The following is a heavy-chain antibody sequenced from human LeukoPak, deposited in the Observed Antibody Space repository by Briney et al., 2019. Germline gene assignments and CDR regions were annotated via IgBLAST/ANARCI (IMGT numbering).Heavy chain of an antibody. Sequence: GGSLRFSCAASGFTFSSYAMSWVRQAPGKGLEWVSAISGSGGSTYYADSVKGRFTISRDNSKNTLYLQMNSLRAEDTAVYYCAKDQVGDYGDYGGFDYWGQGTLVTVSS. CDR1: GFTFSSYA. CDR3: AKDQVGDYGDYGGFDY. CDR2: ISGSGGST. D-gene: IGHD4-17*01. J-gene: IGHJ4*02. V-gene: IGHV3-23*01.